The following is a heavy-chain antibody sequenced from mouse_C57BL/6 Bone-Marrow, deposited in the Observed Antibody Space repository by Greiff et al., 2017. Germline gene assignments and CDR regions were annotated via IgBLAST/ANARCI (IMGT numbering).Heavy chain of an antibody. J-gene: IGHJ3*01. D-gene: IGHD1-1*01. CDR1: GFTFSDYG. Sequence: EVMLVESGGGLVKPGGSLKLSCAASGFTFSDYGMHWVRQAPEQGLEWVAYISSGSSTIYYADTVKGRFTISRDNAKNTLFLQMTSLRSEDTAMYYCARGEYGSSFAYWGQGTLVTVSA. CDR3: ARGEYGSSFAY. V-gene: IGHV5-17*01. CDR2: ISSGSSTI.